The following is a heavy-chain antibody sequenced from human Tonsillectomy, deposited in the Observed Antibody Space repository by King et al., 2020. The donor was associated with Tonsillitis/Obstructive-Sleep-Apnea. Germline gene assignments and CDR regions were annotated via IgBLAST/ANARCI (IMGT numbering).Heavy chain of an antibody. V-gene: IGHV2-5*02. CDR3: AHSPYCSGCRCYQSHFDS. CDR1: GFSLSTSGVG. CDR2: IYWDDDK. D-gene: IGHD2-15*01. Sequence: ITLKESGPTLVKPTQTLTLTCTFSGFSLSTSGVGVGWIRQPPGKALEWLALIYWDDDKRYSPSLKSRLTITKDTSKNRVVLTRTNMDPVDTATYYCAHSPYCSGCRCYQSHFDSWGQGTLVTVSS. J-gene: IGHJ4*02.